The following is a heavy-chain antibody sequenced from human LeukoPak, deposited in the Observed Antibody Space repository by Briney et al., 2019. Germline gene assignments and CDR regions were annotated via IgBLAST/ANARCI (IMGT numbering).Heavy chain of an antibody. V-gene: IGHV3-20*04. CDR2: INWNGGSI. D-gene: IGHD3-22*01. CDR3: ARASYYDSSGYDY. Sequence: GGSLRLSCAASGFTFDDYGMSWVRQGPGKGLEWVSGINWNGGSIGYADSVKGRFTISRDNAKNSLYLQMNSLRVEDTALYYCARASYYDSSGYDYWGQGTLVTVSS. CDR1: GFTFDDYG. J-gene: IGHJ4*02.